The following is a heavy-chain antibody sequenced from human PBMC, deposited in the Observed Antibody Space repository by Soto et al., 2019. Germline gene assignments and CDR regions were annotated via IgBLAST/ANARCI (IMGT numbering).Heavy chain of an antibody. CDR3: ATGDRDVIQWVVVARTGENAMDI. V-gene: IGHV3-30*04. CDR1: GFTFRNYA. Sequence: QVQLVESGGGVVQPGGSLRLSCAASGFTFRNYAMPWVRQAPGKGLEWLAVIAYDGRNAFYIDSVKGRFTISRDNSTSTLHLHNNRLRSGETGVYYCATGDRDVIQWVVVARTGENAMDIWGQGTTVTVSS. J-gene: IGHJ6*02. D-gene: IGHD2-15*01. CDR2: IAYDGRNA.